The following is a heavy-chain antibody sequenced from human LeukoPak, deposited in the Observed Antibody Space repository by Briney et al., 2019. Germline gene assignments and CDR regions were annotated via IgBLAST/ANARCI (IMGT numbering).Heavy chain of an antibody. J-gene: IGHJ4*02. Sequence: SETLSLTCTVSGGSISSYYWSWIRQPPGKGLEWIGYIYYSGSTNYNPSLKSRVTISVDTSKNQFSLKLSSVTAADTAVYSCARSSGRDTEFDYWGQGTLVTVSS. CDR1: GGSISSYY. D-gene: IGHD3-10*01. CDR2: IYYSGST. V-gene: IGHV4-59*01. CDR3: ARSSGRDTEFDY.